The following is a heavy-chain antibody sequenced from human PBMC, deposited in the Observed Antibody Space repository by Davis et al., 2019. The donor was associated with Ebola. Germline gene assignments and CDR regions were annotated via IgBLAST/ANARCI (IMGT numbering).Heavy chain of an antibody. CDR3: ARDLATVPYYYYYGMDV. D-gene: IGHD4-11*01. Sequence: GGSLRLSCAASGFTFSSYGMHWVRQAPGKGLEWVAVIWYDGSNKYYADSVKGRFTISRDNSKNTLYLQMNSLRAEDTAVYYCARDLATVPYYYYYGMDVWGQGTTVTVSS. V-gene: IGHV3-33*01. CDR1: GFTFSSYG. J-gene: IGHJ6*02. CDR2: IWYDGSNK.